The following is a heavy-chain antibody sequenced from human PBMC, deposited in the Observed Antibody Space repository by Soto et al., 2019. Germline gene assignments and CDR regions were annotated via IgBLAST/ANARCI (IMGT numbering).Heavy chain of an antibody. CDR1: GDSVSSGDYY. V-gene: IGHV4-61*08. D-gene: IGHD3-16*01. CDR3: ARIPVDTYMIYWSDP. CDR2: VYFSGST. J-gene: IGHJ5*02. Sequence: PSETLSLTCSVSGDSVSSGDYYWSWIRQPPGRGLEWIGHVYFSGSTNYIPSLKSRPTMSVDTANNQFSLKLNSVTAADTAVYYCARIPVDTYMIYWSDPWGQGTQVTV.